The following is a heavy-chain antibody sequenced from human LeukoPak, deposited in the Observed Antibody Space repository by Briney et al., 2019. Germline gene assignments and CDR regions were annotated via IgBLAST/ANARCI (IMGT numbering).Heavy chain of an antibody. CDR2: TSYDGSNK. CDR3: ARDGPGGGMDV. V-gene: IGHV3-30-3*01. CDR1: GFTFSSYA. Sequence: GGSLRLSCAASGFTFSSYAMHWVRQAPGKGLEWVAVTSYDGSNKYYADSVKGRFTISRDNSKNTLYLQMNSLRAEDTAVYYCARDGPGGGMDVWGQGTTVTVSS. J-gene: IGHJ6*02. D-gene: IGHD1-1*01.